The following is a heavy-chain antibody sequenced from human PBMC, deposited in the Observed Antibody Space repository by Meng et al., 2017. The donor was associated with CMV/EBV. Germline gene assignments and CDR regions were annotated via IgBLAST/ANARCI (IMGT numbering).Heavy chain of an antibody. CDR3: AREKGWGADTTSFDY. CDR2: ISYDARNK. CDR1: GFTFNSYA. J-gene: IGHJ4*02. Sequence: GGSLRLSCAASGFTFNSYAMHWVRQAPGKGLDWVALISYDARNKYYADSVKGRFTISRDNSKNMLYLQMNSLRAEDTAVYYCAREKGWGADTTSFDYWGQGTLVTVSS. V-gene: IGHV3-30*04. D-gene: IGHD6-19*01.